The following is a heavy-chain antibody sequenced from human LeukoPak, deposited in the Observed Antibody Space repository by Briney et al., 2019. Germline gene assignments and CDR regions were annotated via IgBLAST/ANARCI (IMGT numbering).Heavy chain of an antibody. Sequence: ASVKVSCKASGGTFSSYAISWVRQAPGQGLEWMGGIIPIFGTANYAQKFQGRVTITADKSTSTAYMELSSLRSEDTAVYYCARGCPPTLGYCSGGSCRAWFDPWGQGTLVTVSS. CDR1: GGTFSSYA. V-gene: IGHV1-69*06. CDR2: IIPIFGTA. J-gene: IGHJ5*02. CDR3: ARGCPPTLGYCSGGSCRAWFDP. D-gene: IGHD2-15*01.